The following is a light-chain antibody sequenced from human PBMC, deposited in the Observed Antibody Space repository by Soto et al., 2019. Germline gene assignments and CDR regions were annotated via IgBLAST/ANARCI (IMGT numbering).Light chain of an antibody. CDR3: SSYTSSNTPYV. J-gene: IGLJ1*01. CDR2: EVT. CDR1: SXDVGAYNF. V-gene: IGLV2-14*01. Sequence: QSVLTQPASVSGSPGQSITISCTGSSXDVGAYNFVSWYQHHPGKAPKLILYEVTTRPSGVSSRFSGSKSGNTASLTISGLQADDEANYYCSSYTSSNTPYVFGTGTKFTV.